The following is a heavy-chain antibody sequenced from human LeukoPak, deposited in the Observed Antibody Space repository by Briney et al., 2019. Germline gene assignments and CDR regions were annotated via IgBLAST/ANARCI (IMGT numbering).Heavy chain of an antibody. CDR3: ARAAAAAGGQYFDY. V-gene: IGHV4-4*07. CDR2: IYTNADT. J-gene: IGHJ4*02. D-gene: IGHD6-13*01. Sequence: KSSETLSLTCTVSGGSISSYYWSWIRQPAGQGLEWIGRIYTNADTKYNPSLKGRVTMSVDTPKNQLSLKVRSVTAADTAVYYCARAAAAAGGQYFDYWGQGTVVTVSS. CDR1: GGSISSYY.